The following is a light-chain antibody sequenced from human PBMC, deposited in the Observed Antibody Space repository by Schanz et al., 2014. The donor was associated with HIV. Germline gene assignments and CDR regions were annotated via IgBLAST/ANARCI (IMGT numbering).Light chain of an antibody. Sequence: QSALTQPASVSGSPGQSITISCTGTSSDLGGSDSVSWVQQNPGKAPRLLIYDVTNRPSGVSHRFSGSKSGNTASLTISGLQAEDEADYYCSSYTSTSTRVFGGGTKLTVL. CDR2: DVT. CDR1: SSDLGGSDS. CDR3: SSYTSTSTRV. J-gene: IGLJ3*02. V-gene: IGLV2-14*03.